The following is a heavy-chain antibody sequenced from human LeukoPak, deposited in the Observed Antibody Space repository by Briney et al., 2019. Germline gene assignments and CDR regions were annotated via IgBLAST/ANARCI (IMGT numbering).Heavy chain of an antibody. CDR1: GGSISSYY. J-gene: IGHJ4*02. V-gene: IGHV4-59*08. CDR3: ARSVRGGTFDY. Sequence: SETLSLTCTVSGGSISSYYWSWIRQPPGKGLEWIGYIYYSGSTNYNPSLKSRVTISVDTSKNQFSLELSSVTAADTAVYYCARSVRGGTFDYWGQGTLVTVSS. D-gene: IGHD2-15*01. CDR2: IYYSGST.